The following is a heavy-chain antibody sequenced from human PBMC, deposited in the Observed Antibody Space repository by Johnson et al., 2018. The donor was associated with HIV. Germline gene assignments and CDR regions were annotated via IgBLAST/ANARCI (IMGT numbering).Heavy chain of an antibody. CDR3: ARGALGD. D-gene: IGHD3-16*01. J-gene: IGHJ3*01. V-gene: IGHV3-74*02. CDR2: VNSDGSSL. Sequence: VQLVESGGGVVQPGRSLRLSCAASGFTFSNYWMHWVRQAPGKGLVWVSRVNSDGSSLSYADSVKGRFTISRDNSKNTLYLQMNSLRAEDTAVFYCARGALGDWGQGTMVTVSS. CDR1: GFTFSNYW.